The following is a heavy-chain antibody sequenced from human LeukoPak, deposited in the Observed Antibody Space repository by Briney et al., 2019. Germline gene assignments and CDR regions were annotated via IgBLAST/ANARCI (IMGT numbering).Heavy chain of an antibody. CDR3: ASPHYYYYYYMDV. Sequence: SQTLSLTCTVSGGSISSGSYYWSWIRQPPGKGLEWIGEINHSGSTNYNPSLKSRVTISVDTSKNQFSLKLSSVTAADTAVYYCASPHYYYYYYMDVWGKGTTVTVSS. V-gene: IGHV4-39*07. CDR1: GGSISSGSYY. J-gene: IGHJ6*03. CDR2: INHSGST.